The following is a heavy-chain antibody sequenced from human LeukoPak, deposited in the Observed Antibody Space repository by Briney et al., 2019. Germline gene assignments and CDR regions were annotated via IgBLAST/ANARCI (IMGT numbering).Heavy chain of an antibody. CDR3: ARDVGYSSGWHWDY. J-gene: IGHJ4*02. D-gene: IGHD6-19*01. Sequence: ASVKVSCKASGHTFTGYYMHWVRQAPGQGLEWMGWINPNSGGTNYAQKFQGRVTMTRDTSISTAYMELSRLRSDDTAVYYCARDVGYSSGWHWDYWGQGTLVTVSS. CDR1: GHTFTGYY. V-gene: IGHV1-2*02. CDR2: INPNSGGT.